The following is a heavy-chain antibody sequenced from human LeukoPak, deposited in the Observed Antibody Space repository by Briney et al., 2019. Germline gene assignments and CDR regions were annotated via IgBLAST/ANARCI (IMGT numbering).Heavy chain of an antibody. D-gene: IGHD6-19*01. CDR3: ARVSVYSSGKAFDY. V-gene: IGHV3-21*01. J-gene: IGHJ4*02. Sequence: GGSLRLSCAAFGLYLTTYAMGWVRQAPGKGLEWVSSISSSSSYIYYADSVKGRFTISRDNAENSLYLQMNSLRAEDTAVYYCARVSVYSSGKAFDYWGQGTLVTVSS. CDR1: GLYLTTYA. CDR2: ISSSSSYI.